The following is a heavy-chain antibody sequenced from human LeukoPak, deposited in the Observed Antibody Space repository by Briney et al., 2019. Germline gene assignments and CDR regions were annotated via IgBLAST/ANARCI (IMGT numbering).Heavy chain of an antibody. CDR3: ASTWRYGSGMGYFDY. J-gene: IGHJ4*02. CDR2: IYYSGST. CDR1: GDSINSLDL. Sequence: PSETLSLTCTVSGDSINSLDLWSWVRQPPGKGLEWIGSIYYSGSTYYNPSLKSRVTISVDTSKNQFSLKLSSVTAADTAVYYCASTWRYGSGMGYFDYWGQGTLVTVSS. D-gene: IGHD3-10*01. V-gene: IGHV4-39*01.